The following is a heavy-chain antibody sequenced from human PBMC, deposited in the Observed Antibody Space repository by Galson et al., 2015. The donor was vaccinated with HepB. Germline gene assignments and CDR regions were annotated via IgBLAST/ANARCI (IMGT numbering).Heavy chain of an antibody. CDR3: AGDQGPDTAMGPRYYYGMDV. D-gene: IGHD5-18*01. CDR1: GYTFASYA. CDR2: INAGNGNT. V-gene: IGHV1-3*01. Sequence: SVKVSCKASGYTFASYAMHWVRQAPGQRLEWMGWINAGNGNTKYSQKFQGRVTITRDTSASTAYMELSSLRSEDTAVYYCAGDQGPDTAMGPRYYYGMDVWGQGTTVTVSS. J-gene: IGHJ6*02.